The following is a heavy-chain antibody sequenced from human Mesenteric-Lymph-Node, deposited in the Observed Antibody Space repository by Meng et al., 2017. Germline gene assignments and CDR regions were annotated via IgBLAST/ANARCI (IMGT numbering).Heavy chain of an antibody. Sequence: GESLKISCAASGFTVSSNYMSWVRQAPGKGLEWVSVIYSGGSTYYADSVKGRFTISRDNAKNSLYLQMNSLRAEDTAVYYCARDGSGSYYFDYWGQGTLVTVSS. V-gene: IGHV3-66*01. D-gene: IGHD1-26*01. J-gene: IGHJ4*02. CDR3: ARDGSGSYYFDY. CDR1: GFTVSSNY. CDR2: IYSGGST.